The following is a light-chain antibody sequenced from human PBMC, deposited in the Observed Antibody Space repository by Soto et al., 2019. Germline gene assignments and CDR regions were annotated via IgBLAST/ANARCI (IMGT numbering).Light chain of an antibody. V-gene: IGKV1-12*01. CDR2: GAP. CDR1: QSVTTW. CDR3: QQASYFPFT. Sequence: DIQMTQSPSFVSASVGDRVTITCRASQSVTTWLAWYQQRPGKAPRLLIHGAPSLRSGVPSRFSGSGSGAEFTLTIGSLHPEDEATYFCQQASYFPFTFGPGTTVAI. J-gene: IGKJ3*01.